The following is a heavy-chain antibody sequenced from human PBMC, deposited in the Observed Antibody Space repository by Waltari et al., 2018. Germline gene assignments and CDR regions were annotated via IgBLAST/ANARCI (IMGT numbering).Heavy chain of an antibody. Sequence: QVQLVQSGAEVKKPGASVKVSCKASGYTFNSHDIHWVRQATGQGLEWMGWMNTGSGNTGYAQNLQGRVIMTRDTSISTAYMEVSDLRSEDTAVYYCTRGALNRRRSYGGYYYNGLDVWGQGTRVTVSS. D-gene: IGHD2-15*01. CDR3: TRGALNRRRSYGGYYYNGLDV. V-gene: IGHV1-8*01. CDR2: MNTGSGNT. CDR1: GYTFNSHD. J-gene: IGHJ6*02.